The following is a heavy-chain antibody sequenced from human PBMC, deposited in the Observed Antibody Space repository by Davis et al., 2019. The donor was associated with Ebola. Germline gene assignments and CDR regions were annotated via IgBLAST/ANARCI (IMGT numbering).Heavy chain of an antibody. D-gene: IGHD6-13*01. J-gene: IGHJ5*02. CDR3: ARGLYSSSWIGSWFDP. V-gene: IGHV1-2*06. Sequence: ASAKVSCKASAYTFTGYYMHSLRQAPGQGLEWKRPINSNSGGTKYAQKFQGRVTMTRDTSISTAYMELSRLRSDDTAVYCCARGLYSSSWIGSWFDPWGQRALVSVSS. CDR1: AYTFTGYY. CDR2: INSNSGGT.